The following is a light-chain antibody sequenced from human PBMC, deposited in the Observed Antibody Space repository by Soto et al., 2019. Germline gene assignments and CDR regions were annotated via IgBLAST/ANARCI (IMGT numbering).Light chain of an antibody. V-gene: IGKV2-24*01. CDR3: MQHEHFPPT. J-gene: IGKJ1*01. Sequence: DVVLTQTPLSLPVTLGQPASISCRSSQSLVYSDGNTYLSWFQQRPGQPPRLLIYRVSNRFSGVQDRFSGSGAGTDFTLNISRVEAEDVGVYYCMQHEHFPPTFGQGTKVEIK. CDR2: RVS. CDR1: QSLVYSDGNTY.